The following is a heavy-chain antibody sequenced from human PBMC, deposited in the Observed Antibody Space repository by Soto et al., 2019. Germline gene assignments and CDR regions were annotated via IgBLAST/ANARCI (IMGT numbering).Heavy chain of an antibody. CDR2: MSYDGSNR. V-gene: IGHV3-30*18. Sequence: GGSLRLSCAASGFTFSSYAIHWVRQAPGKGPEWVAVMSYDGSNRYYADFVKGRFTISRDNSKNTLYLQMNSLRVEDTAVYYCAKGRRAATLDFFDYWGQGTLVTVSS. CDR3: AKGRRAATLDFFDY. J-gene: IGHJ4*02. CDR1: GFTFSSYA. D-gene: IGHD1-26*01.